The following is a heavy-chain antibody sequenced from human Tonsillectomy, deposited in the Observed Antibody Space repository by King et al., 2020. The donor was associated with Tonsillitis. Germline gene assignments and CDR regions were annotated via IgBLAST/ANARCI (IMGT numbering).Heavy chain of an antibody. CDR1: GFTFSSYI. CDR2: ITSISITI. CDR3: ARHGYNFDY. Sequence: QLVQSGGGLVQPGGSLRLSCAASGFTFSSYIMNWVRQAPGKGLEGGSYITSISITIYYEDSLKGRFTISRDNAKNSLYLQMNSLRAEDTAVYYCARHGYNFDYWGQGTLVTVSS. J-gene: IGHJ4*02. D-gene: IGHD5-24*01. V-gene: IGHV3-48*01.